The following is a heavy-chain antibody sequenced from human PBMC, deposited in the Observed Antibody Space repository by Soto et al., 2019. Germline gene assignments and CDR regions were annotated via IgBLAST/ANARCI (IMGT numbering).Heavy chain of an antibody. D-gene: IGHD4-17*01. J-gene: IGHJ4*02. CDR3: ARGSYYGDYIFDY. V-gene: IGHV3-53*02. CDR2: IYSGGST. Sequence: EVQLVETGGGLIQPGGSLRLSCAASGFTVSSNYMSWVRQAPGKGLEWVSVIYSGGSTYYADSVKGRFTISRDNSKNTLYLQMNSLRAEDTAVYYCARGSYYGDYIFDYWGQGTLVTVSS. CDR1: GFTVSSNY.